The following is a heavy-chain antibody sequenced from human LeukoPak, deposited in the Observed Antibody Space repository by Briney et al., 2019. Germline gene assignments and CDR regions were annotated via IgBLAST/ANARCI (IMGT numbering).Heavy chain of an antibody. V-gene: IGHV3-7*01. Sequence: GGSLRLSCAASGFTFSSYWMSWVRQAPGKGLEWVANIRQDGGDKNYVDSVEGRFSISRDNAKRSLYLQMNSLRAEDTAVYYCARTRDGYNELDYWGRGTLVTVSS. D-gene: IGHD5-24*01. CDR2: IRQDGGDK. CDR1: GFTFSSYW. J-gene: IGHJ4*02. CDR3: ARTRDGYNELDY.